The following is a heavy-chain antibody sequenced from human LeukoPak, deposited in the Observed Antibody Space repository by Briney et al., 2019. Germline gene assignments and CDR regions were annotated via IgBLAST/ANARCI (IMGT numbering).Heavy chain of an antibody. D-gene: IGHD3-16*01. CDR3: AHDTPGNYGFDY. CDR2: IYGNDNK. V-gene: IGHV2-5*01. CDR1: GFSLSTSGVG. Sequence: SGASLVKSTQTLTLTCTFSGFSLSTSGVGVAWIREPQVKALEWLALIYGNDNKRYSPSLKSRLTITKGTSENQVVLRMTSMDPVDTATYYCAHDTPGNYGFDYSGQGTLVTVSS. J-gene: IGHJ4*02.